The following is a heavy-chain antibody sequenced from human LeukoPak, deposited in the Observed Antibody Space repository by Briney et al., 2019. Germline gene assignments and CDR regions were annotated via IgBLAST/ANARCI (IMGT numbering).Heavy chain of an antibody. D-gene: IGHD2-2*01. V-gene: IGHV4-39*01. Sequence: SETLSLTCTVSGGSISSSSYYWGWIRQPPGKGLEWIGSIYYSGSTYYNPSLKSRVTISVDTSKNQFSLKLSSVTAADTAVYYCARRPYCSSTSCHPTQNWFDPWGQGTLVTVSS. CDR3: ARRPYCSSTSCHPTQNWFDP. CDR1: GGSISSSSYY. J-gene: IGHJ5*02. CDR2: IYYSGST.